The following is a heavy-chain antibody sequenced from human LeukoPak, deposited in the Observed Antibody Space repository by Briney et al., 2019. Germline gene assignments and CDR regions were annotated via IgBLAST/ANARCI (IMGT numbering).Heavy chain of an antibody. CDR2: FDPEDGET. V-gene: IGHV1-24*01. CDR1: GYTXTELS. Sequence: ASVKVSCKVSGYTXTELSMHWVRQAPGKGLEWMGGFDPEDGETIYAQKFQGRVTMTEDTSTDTAYMELSSLRSEDTAVYYCATGRRFGDQRGLSAEYFQHWGQGTLVTVSS. CDR3: ATGRRFGDQRGLSAEYFQH. D-gene: IGHD3-10*01. J-gene: IGHJ1*01.